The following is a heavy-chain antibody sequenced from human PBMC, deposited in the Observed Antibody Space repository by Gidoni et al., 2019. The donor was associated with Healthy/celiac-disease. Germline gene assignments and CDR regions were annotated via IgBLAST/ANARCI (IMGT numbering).Heavy chain of an antibody. D-gene: IGHD3-3*01. CDR3: ARHSLIFGVVTIFDY. CDR2: SYYSGST. CDR1: GGLIICSSYY. J-gene: IGHJ4*02. V-gene: IGHV4-39*01. Sequence: QLQLQESGPGLVKPSETLSLTCTVSGGLIICSSYYWGWIRQPPGKGLEWIGSSYYSGSTYYNPSLKSRVTIAVDTSKKQFSLKLSSVTAADTAVYYCARHSLIFGVVTIFDYWGQGTLVTVSS.